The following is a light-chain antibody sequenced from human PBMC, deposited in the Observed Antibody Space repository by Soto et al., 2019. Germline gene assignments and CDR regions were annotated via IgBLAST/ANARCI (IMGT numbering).Light chain of an antibody. J-gene: IGKJ1*01. V-gene: IGKV3-11*01. Sequence: TVLTQSPATLSLSPGERATLSCRASQSVGSDLAWYQQKPGQAPRLLVYDASKRATGIPARFSGSGSGTDFTLTISRLEPEDFAVYYCQQYGSSGTFGQGTKVDIK. CDR2: DAS. CDR3: QQYGSSGT. CDR1: QSVGSD.